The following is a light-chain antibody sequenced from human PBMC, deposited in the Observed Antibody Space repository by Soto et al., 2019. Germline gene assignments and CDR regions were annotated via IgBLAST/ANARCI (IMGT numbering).Light chain of an antibody. CDR1: SSDVGGYDY. CDR3: SSLTATVTVL. CDR2: EVT. V-gene: IGLV2-14*01. J-gene: IGLJ2*01. Sequence: QSALTQPASVSGYPGQSITISCTGTSSDVGGYDYVAWYQQHPGRAPKVVIYEVTNRPSGVSNRFSGSKSGSTASLTISGLQAEDEADYYCSSLTATVTVLFGGGTQLTVL.